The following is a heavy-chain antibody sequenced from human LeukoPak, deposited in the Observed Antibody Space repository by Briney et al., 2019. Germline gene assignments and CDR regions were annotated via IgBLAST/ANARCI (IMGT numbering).Heavy chain of an antibody. CDR3: ARDLMTTVTTVDY. V-gene: IGHV3-21*01. CDR2: ISSSSSYI. J-gene: IGHJ4*02. CDR1: GFTFSSYS. Sequence: GGSLRFSCAASGFTFSSYSMNWVRQAPGKGLEWVSSISSSSSYIYYADSVKGRFTISRDNAKNSLYLQMNSLRAEDTAVYYCARDLMTTVTTVDYWGQGTLVTVSS. D-gene: IGHD4-17*01.